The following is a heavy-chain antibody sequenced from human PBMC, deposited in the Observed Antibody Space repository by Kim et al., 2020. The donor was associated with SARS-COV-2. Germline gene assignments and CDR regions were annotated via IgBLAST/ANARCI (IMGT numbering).Heavy chain of an antibody. D-gene: IGHD3-10*01. CDR3: ARKGMRYYGSRYAFDI. Sequence: GGSLRLSCAASGFTFSSYAMHWVRQAPGKGLEYVSAISSNGGSTYYANSVKGRFTISRDNSKNTLYLQMGSLRAEDMAVYYCARKGMRYYGSRYAFDIWGQGTMVTVSS. J-gene: IGHJ3*02. CDR1: GFTFSSYA. CDR2: ISSNGGST. V-gene: IGHV3-64*01.